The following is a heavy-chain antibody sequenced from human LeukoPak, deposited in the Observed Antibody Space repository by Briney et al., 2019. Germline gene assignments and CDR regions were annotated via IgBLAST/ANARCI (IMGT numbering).Heavy chain of an antibody. Sequence: PGGSLRLSCAASGFTFSSYGMHWVRQAPGKGLEWVAFIRYDGSNKHYADSVKGRFTISRDNSKNTLYLQMNSLRAEDTAVYYCAKDFWYGDYGGYWGQGTLVTVSS. CDR2: IRYDGSNK. D-gene: IGHD4-17*01. J-gene: IGHJ4*02. CDR3: AKDFWYGDYGGY. CDR1: GFTFSSYG. V-gene: IGHV3-30*02.